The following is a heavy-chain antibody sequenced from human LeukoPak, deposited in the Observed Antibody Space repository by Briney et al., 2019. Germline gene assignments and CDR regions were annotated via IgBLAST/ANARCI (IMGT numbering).Heavy chain of an antibody. J-gene: IGHJ4*02. CDR2: IYSGGST. Sequence: GGSLRLSCAASGFTVSSNYMSWVRQAPGKGLEWVSVIYSGGSTYYADSVKGRFTISRDNSKNTLYLQMNSLRAEDTAVYYCARGEYVDTRYFDYWGQGTLITVSS. D-gene: IGHD5-18*01. V-gene: IGHV3-66*02. CDR3: ARGEYVDTRYFDY. CDR1: GFTVSSNY.